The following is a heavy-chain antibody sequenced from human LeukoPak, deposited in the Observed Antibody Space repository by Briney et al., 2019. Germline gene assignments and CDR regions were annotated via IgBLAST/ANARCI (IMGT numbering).Heavy chain of an antibody. J-gene: IGHJ5*02. V-gene: IGHV4-34*01. D-gene: IGHD3-3*01. CDR3: ARGHRYFWSGYQHNWFDP. Sequence: PSETLSLTCAVYVGSFSGNYWSWIRQPPGKGLEWIGEINHSGSTNYNPSLKSRVTISVDTSKNQFSLKLSSVTAADTAVYYCARGHRYFWSGYQHNWFDPWGQGTLVTVSS. CDR1: VGSFSGNY. CDR2: INHSGST.